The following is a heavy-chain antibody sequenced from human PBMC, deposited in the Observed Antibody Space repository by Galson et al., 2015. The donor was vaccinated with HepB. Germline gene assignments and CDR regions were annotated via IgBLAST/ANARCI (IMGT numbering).Heavy chain of an antibody. CDR2: IKQDGSEK. J-gene: IGHJ4*02. V-gene: IGHV3-7*05. CDR1: GFSLSSYW. Sequence: SLRLSCAASGFSLSSYWMRWVRQAPGKGLEWVANIKQDGSEKNYVDSVKGRFTISRDNAKNSLYLQMNSLRAEDTAIYYRAREGVVAAADYWGQGTLVTVSS. CDR3: AREGVVAAADY. D-gene: IGHD2-2*01.